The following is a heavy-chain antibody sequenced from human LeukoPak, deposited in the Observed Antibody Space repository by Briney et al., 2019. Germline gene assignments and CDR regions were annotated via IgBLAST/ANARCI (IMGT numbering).Heavy chain of an antibody. D-gene: IGHD6-19*01. CDR3: ARESIAVALDAFDI. CDR1: GYTFTSYG. J-gene: IGHJ3*02. V-gene: IGHV1-18*01. CDR2: ISAYNGNT. Sequence: GASVKVSCKASGYTFTSYGISWVRQAPGQGLEWMGWISAYNGNTNYAQKLQGRVTMTTDTSTSTAYMELRSLRSDDTAVYYCARESIAVALDAFDIWGQGTMVTVSS.